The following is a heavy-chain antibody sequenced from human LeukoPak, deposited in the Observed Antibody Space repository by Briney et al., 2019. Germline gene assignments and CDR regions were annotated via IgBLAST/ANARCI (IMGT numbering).Heavy chain of an antibody. CDR3: ARDLRYFDWLLSYYYYYMDV. Sequence: SETLSLTCTVSGGSISSYYWSWIRQPAGKGLEWIGRIYTSGSTNYNPSLKSRVTMSVDTSKNQFSLKLSSVTAADTAVYYCARDLRYFDWLLSYYYYYMDVWGKGTTVTISS. V-gene: IGHV4-4*07. J-gene: IGHJ6*03. CDR1: GGSISSYY. D-gene: IGHD3-9*01. CDR2: IYTSGST.